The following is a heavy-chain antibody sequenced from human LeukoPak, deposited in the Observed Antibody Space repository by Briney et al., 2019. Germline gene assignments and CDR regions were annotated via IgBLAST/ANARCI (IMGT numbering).Heavy chain of an antibody. V-gene: IGHV3-48*01. CDR1: GFTFSTYS. CDR2: VTGTSSPI. J-gene: IGHJ4*02. CDR3: AKDLRYSSPYYFDY. Sequence: GGSLRLSCEVSGFTFSTYSMNWVRQAPGKGLEWVSYVTGTSSPIYYADSVKGRFTISRDNSKNTLYLQMNSLRAEDTAVYYCAKDLRYSSPYYFDYWGQGTLVTVSS. D-gene: IGHD6-6*01.